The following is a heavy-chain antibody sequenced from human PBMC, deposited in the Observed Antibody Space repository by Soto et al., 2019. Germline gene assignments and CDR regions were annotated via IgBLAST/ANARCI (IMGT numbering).Heavy chain of an antibody. CDR2: ISWNSGSI. CDR3: AKDVCSGGSCYIACDI. J-gene: IGHJ3*02. Sequence: EVQLVESGGGLVQPGRSLRLSCAASGFTFDDYAMHWVRQAPGKGLEWVSGISWNSGSIGYADSVEGRFTISRDNAKNSLYRQMNSRRAEDTAWYYCAKDVCSGGSCYIACDIWGQGTMVTVSS. CDR1: GFTFDDYA. D-gene: IGHD2-15*01. V-gene: IGHV3-9*01.